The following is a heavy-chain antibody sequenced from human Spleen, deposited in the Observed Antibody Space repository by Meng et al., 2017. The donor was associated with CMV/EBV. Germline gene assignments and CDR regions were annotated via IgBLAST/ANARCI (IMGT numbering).Heavy chain of an antibody. CDR2: IKQDGSEK. J-gene: IGHJ4*02. V-gene: IGHV3-7*01. CDR1: GFTFSTYW. D-gene: IGHD6-13*01. CDR3: ASSQSTSWTPLDY. Sequence: GESLKISCAASGFTFSTYWMNWVRQAPGKGLEWVASIKQDGSEKYFLDSVKGRFSISRDNAKNSLYLQMNSLRAEDGALYYCASSQSTSWTPLDYWVQGILVTVSS.